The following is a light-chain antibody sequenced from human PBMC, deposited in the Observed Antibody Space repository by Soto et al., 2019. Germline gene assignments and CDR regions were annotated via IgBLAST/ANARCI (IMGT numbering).Light chain of an antibody. V-gene: IGLV2-14*01. CDR1: SSDIGTYNY. J-gene: IGLJ2*01. CDR3: SSYTSSNTVI. CDR2: EVS. Sequence: QSVLTQPASVSGSPGQSITFSCTGTSSDIGTYNYVSWYQQHPGKAPKLMIYEVSNRPSGVSNRFSGFKSGNTASLIISGLRAEDEADYYCSSYTSSNTVIFGGGTKLTVL.